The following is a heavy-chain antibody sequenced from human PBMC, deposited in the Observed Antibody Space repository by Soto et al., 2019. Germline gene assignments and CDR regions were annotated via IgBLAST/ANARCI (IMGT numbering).Heavy chain of an antibody. J-gene: IGHJ4*02. CDR1: GGSVNSGSFY. Sequence: QVQLQESGPGLVKPSETLSLTCSVSGGSVNSGSFYWSWIRQPPGKGLEWIGYIHYSGSTNYNPSLKSRLTISVDTSKNQFSLKLSSVTAADTAVYYCARGGSPGLGGYWGQGALVTVSS. V-gene: IGHV4-61*01. CDR3: ARGGSPGLGGY. CDR2: IHYSGST. D-gene: IGHD1-26*01.